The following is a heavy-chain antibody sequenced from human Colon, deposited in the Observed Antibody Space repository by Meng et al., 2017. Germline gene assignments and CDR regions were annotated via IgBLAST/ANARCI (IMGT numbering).Heavy chain of an antibody. V-gene: IGHV1-2*02. Sequence: QGQLVQSGTEVKRPGASVKVSCKASGYSFSDCYIHWVRQAPGQGLEWMGWIVPNSGDTNYAQKFQGRVTMTRDTSISTTYMELIRLTSDDTAVYYCARSTPSLDYWGQGTLVTVSS. J-gene: IGHJ4*02. CDR3: ARSTPSLDY. CDR2: IVPNSGDT. D-gene: IGHD2-15*01. CDR1: GYSFSDCY.